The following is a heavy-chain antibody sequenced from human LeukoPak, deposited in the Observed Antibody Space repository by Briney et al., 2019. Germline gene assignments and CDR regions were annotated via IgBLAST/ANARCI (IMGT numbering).Heavy chain of an antibody. CDR1: GYAFASYW. D-gene: IGHD3-16*01. CDR3: ARHGGAFDI. V-gene: IGHV5-51*01. CDR2: IYPGDSDT. Sequence: GESLKISCRVSGYAFASYWIGWVRQVPGKGLEWMGIIYPGDSDTRYSPSFQGQVTISADKSISTAYLQWSSVKASDTAMYYRARHGGAFDIWGQGTMVTVSS. J-gene: IGHJ3*02.